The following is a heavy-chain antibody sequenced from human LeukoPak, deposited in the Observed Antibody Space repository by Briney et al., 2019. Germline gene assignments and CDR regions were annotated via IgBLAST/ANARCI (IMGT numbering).Heavy chain of an antibody. D-gene: IGHD3-22*01. Sequence: GGSLRLSCAASGFTFSSYEMNWVRRAPGKGLEWVSYISSSGSTIYYADSVKGRFTISRDNAKNSLYLQMNSLRAEDTAVYYCARGGLYYDSSGYYHWGQGTLVTVSS. CDR3: ARGGLYYDSSGYYH. CDR2: ISSSGSTI. J-gene: IGHJ4*02. CDR1: GFTFSSYE. V-gene: IGHV3-48*03.